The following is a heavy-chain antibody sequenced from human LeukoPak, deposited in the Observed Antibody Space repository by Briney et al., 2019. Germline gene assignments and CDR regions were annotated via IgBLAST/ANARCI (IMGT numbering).Heavy chain of an antibody. CDR2: IWEDGSQT. D-gene: IGHD2-15*01. Sequence: GGSLRLSCIASGFTFSDDGMHWVRQAPGKGLEWVALIWEDGSQTFYGDSVKGRFIISRDNSRNTLDLQMNSLSAEDTAVYYCVREGIGGTFYRGNFDHWGQGTLVTVSS. CDR1: GFTFSDDG. V-gene: IGHV3-33*01. J-gene: IGHJ4*02. CDR3: VREGIGGTFYRGNFDH.